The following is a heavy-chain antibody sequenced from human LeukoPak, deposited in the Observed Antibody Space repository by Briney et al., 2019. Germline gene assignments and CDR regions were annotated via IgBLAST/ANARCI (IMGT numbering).Heavy chain of an antibody. CDR1: GGSISAYY. D-gene: IGHD3-10*01. CDR3: ARGERHYFGSGPFDF. V-gene: IGHV4-59*12. Sequence: SETLSLTCTVSGGSISAYYWSWIRQHPGKGLEWLGYIFSNGGTNYNPSLESRLSISGDSSKTQFSLRLTSVSAADTAVYYCARGERHYFGSGPFDFWGQGTLVTVPS. CDR2: IFSNGGT. J-gene: IGHJ4*02.